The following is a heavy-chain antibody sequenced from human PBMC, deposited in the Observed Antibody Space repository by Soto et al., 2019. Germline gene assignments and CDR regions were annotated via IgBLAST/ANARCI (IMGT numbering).Heavy chain of an antibody. V-gene: IGHV1-69*02. D-gene: IGHD5-18*01. CDR3: ARARQLDGMDV. CDR2: IIPILGIA. J-gene: IGHJ6*02. CDR1: GGTFSSYT. Sequence: QVQLVQSGAEVKKPGSSVKVSCKASGGTFSSYTISWVRQAPGQGLEWMGRIIPILGIANYAQKCQGRVTITADKSTSTAYMELSSLRSEDTAVYYWARARQLDGMDVWGQGTTVTVSS.